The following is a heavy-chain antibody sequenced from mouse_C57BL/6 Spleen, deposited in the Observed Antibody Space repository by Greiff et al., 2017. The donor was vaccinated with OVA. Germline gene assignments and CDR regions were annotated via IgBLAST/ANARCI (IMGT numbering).Heavy chain of an antibody. Sequence: SGFSLTSYGVQWVRQPPGKGLEWLVVIWSDGSTTYNSALKSRLSISKDNSKSQVFLKMNSLQTDDTAMYYCARQWDGYFDVWGTGTTVTVSS. V-gene: IGHV2-6-1*01. D-gene: IGHD4-1*01. CDR2: IWSDGST. J-gene: IGHJ1*03. CDR3: ARQWDGYFDV. CDR1: GFSLTSYG.